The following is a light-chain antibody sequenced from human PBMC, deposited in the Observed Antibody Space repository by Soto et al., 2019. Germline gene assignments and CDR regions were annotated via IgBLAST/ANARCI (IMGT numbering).Light chain of an antibody. Sequence: DIQLTQSPSFLSASVGDTVTITCRASQGISTYLAWYQQKPEKAPKLLIYTASTLQSRVPSRFSGSGSGTEFTLTISNLQPEDFATDYCLQVNSYPRTFGQGTKVEIK. CDR2: TAS. J-gene: IGKJ1*01. V-gene: IGKV1-9*01. CDR3: LQVNSYPRT. CDR1: QGISTY.